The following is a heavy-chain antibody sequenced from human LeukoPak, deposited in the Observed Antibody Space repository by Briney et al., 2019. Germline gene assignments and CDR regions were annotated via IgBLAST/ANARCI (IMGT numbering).Heavy chain of an antibody. Sequence: GESLKISRKGSGYSFTSYWIGWVRQMPGKGLEWMGIIYPGDSDTRYSPSFQGQVTISADKSISTAYLQWSSLKASDTAMYYCARVGCSSTSCYHDAFDIWGQGTMVTVSS. CDR2: IYPGDSDT. V-gene: IGHV5-51*01. CDR3: ARVGCSSTSCYHDAFDI. D-gene: IGHD2-2*01. J-gene: IGHJ3*02. CDR1: GYSFTSYW.